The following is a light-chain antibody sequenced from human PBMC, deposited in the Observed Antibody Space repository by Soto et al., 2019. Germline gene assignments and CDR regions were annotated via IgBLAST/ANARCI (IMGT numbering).Light chain of an antibody. J-gene: IGKJ2*01. V-gene: IGKV1-39*01. CDR3: QQSYITPYT. CDR1: QSISVH. Sequence: DIQMTQSPSSLSASVRDTVTITCRASQSISVHLNWYQQKPGEVPKLLIYAASNLHSGVPSRFSGSGSETDFALTISGLQHEDFATYYCQQSYITPYTVGQGTRLEIK. CDR2: AAS.